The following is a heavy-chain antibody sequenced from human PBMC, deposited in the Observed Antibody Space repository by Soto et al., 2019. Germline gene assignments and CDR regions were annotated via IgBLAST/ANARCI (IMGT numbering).Heavy chain of an antibody. CDR1: GYTFTSYG. CDR3: ARGRSGTIFGVVTSDYYMDV. V-gene: IGHV1-18*01. D-gene: IGHD3-3*01. CDR2: MSANNGNT. J-gene: IGHJ6*03. Sequence: ASVKVSCKASGYTFTSYGISWVRQAPGQGLEWMGWMSANNGNTSYAQKLQGRVTMTRNTSISTAYMELSSLRSEDTAVYYCARGRSGTIFGVVTSDYYMDVWGKGTTVTVSS.